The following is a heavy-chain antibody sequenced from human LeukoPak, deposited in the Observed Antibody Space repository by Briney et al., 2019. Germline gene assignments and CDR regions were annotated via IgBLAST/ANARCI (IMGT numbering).Heavy chain of an antibody. J-gene: IGHJ4*02. CDR1: GFTFNSYG. V-gene: IGHV3-21*01. CDR3: ARGNDYEDY. Sequence: GGSLRLSCEASGFTFNSYGMNWVRQAPGKGLEWVSFISSGSSYIYYADSVKGRFTISRDNAKNSLYLQMNSLRAEDTAVYYCARGNDYEDYWGQGTLVTVSS. D-gene: IGHD4-17*01. CDR2: ISSGSSYI.